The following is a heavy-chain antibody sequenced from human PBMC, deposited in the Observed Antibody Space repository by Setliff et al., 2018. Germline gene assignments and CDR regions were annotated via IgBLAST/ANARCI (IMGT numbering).Heavy chain of an antibody. CDR3: AREGGGSYLNWYFDL. CDR2: IYYSGST. D-gene: IGHD1-26*01. J-gene: IGHJ2*01. Sequence: SETLSLTCAVYGGSFSGYYWSWIRQHPGKGLEWIGYIYYSGSTYYNPSLKSRVTISVDTSKNQFSLKLSSVTAADTAVYYCAREGGGSYLNWYFDLWGRGTLVTVSS. V-gene: IGHV4-31*11. CDR1: GGSFSGYY.